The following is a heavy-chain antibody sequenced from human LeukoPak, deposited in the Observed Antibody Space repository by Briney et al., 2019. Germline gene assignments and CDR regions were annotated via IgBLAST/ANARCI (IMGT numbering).Heavy chain of an antibody. CDR3: ARDPGDRTYYYGSGSKGDAFDI. CDR2: IWYDGSNK. CDR1: GFTFSSYG. J-gene: IGHJ3*02. V-gene: IGHV3-33*01. Sequence: RSLRLSCAASGFTFSSYGMHWVRRAPGKGLEWVAVIWYDGSNKYYADSVKGRFTISRDNSKNTLYLQMNSLRAEDTAVYYCARDPGDRTYYYGSGSKGDAFDIWGQGTMVTVSS. D-gene: IGHD3-10*01.